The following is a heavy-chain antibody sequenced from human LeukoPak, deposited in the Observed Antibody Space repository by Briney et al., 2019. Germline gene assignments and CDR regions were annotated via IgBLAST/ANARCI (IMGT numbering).Heavy chain of an antibody. CDR1: GYYFTNYW. Sequence: KAGASLQISCKASGYYFTNYWIGWVRQLPGKGLEWMGIIYPGDSDTRYSPSFQGQITISADKSISTAYLQWSSLKASDTAIYYCARHPSGYSAYVIDYWGQGTLVTVSS. J-gene: IGHJ4*02. CDR2: IYPGDSDT. V-gene: IGHV5-51*01. CDR3: ARHPSGYSAYVIDY. D-gene: IGHD5-12*01.